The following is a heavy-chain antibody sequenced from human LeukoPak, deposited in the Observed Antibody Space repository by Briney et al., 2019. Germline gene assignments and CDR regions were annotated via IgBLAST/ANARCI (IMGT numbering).Heavy chain of an antibody. V-gene: IGHV3-43*02. CDR3: ERDHVYGGADY. CDR2: ISGDGFTT. D-gene: IGHD4-23*01. Sequence: PGGSLRLSCAASGFTFDRFAMHWVRQAPGKGLEWVSLISGDGFTTYYVDSVKGRFTMSRDNSKNSLYLQMKSLRTEDTALYYCERDHVYGGADYWGQGTLVTVSS. J-gene: IGHJ4*02. CDR1: GFTFDRFA.